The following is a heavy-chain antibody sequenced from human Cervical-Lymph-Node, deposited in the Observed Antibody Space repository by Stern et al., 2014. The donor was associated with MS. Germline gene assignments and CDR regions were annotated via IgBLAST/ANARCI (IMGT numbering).Heavy chain of an antibody. CDR2: ISAYNGNT. D-gene: IGHD6-6*01. Sequence: VQLVQSGAEVKRPGAAVKVSCKASGDTFTSYGFTWVRQAPGQGLEWMGWISAYNGNTKYAQNLQGRVTMTTDTSTRTAYMELRSLRSDDTAVYYCARGAYSSSSLGANWGQGTLVTVSS. CDR3: ARGAYSSSSLGAN. J-gene: IGHJ4*02. V-gene: IGHV1-18*01. CDR1: GDTFTSYG.